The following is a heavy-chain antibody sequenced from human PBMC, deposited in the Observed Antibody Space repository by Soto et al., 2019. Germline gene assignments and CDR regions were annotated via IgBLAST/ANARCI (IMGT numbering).Heavy chain of an antibody. J-gene: IGHJ5*02. CDR1: GGTFSSYA. CDR2: IIPIFGTA. Sequence: QVQLVQSGAEVKKPGSSVKVSCKASGGTFSSYAISWVRQAPGQGLGWMGGIIPIFGTANYAQKFQGRVTITADESASTAYMGLSSLRSEAPAVYYCAGSPGAAPSCFDPWGQGTLVTVSS. D-gene: IGHD1-26*01. V-gene: IGHV1-69*12. CDR3: AGSPGAAPSCFDP.